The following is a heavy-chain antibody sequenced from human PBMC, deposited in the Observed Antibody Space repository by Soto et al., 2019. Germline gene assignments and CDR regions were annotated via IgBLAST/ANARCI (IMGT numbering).Heavy chain of an antibody. Sequence: SLRLSCAASGFTFDDYAMHWVRQAPGKGLEWVSGISWNSGSIGYADSVKGRFTISRDNAKNSLYLQMNSLRAEDTALYYCAKGETYYDFWSGYEYFQHWGQGTLVTVSS. CDR2: ISWNSGSI. CDR1: GFTFDDYA. CDR3: AKGETYYDFWSGYEYFQH. J-gene: IGHJ1*01. V-gene: IGHV3-9*01. D-gene: IGHD3-3*01.